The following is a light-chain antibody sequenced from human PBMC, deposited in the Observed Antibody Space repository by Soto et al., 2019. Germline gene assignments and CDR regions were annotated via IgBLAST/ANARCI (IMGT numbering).Light chain of an antibody. CDR1: QCISSW. J-gene: IGKJ2*01. Sequence: DIQMTQSPSSVSASVGDRVTITCRASQCISSWLAWYQQKPGQAPKLLIYAASSLQSGVPSRFSGSGSGTDFTLTISSLQPEDFATDYCQQANSFPRTFGQGTKLEIK. V-gene: IGKV1-12*01. CDR2: AAS. CDR3: QQANSFPRT.